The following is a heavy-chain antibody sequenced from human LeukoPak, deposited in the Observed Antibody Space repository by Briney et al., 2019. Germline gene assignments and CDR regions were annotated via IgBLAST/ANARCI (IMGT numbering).Heavy chain of an antibody. Sequence: PGRSLRLSCAVSGLTFSNYWMGWVRQAPGKGLEWVANIKRDGSEKYYVDSVKGRFGISRDNAKNSLYLQMNSLKAEDTAVYYCLRVRAETTDYWGQGTLVTVSS. CDR2: IKRDGSEK. J-gene: IGHJ4*02. D-gene: IGHD4-11*01. CDR1: GLTFSNYW. CDR3: LRVRAETTDY. V-gene: IGHV3-7*03.